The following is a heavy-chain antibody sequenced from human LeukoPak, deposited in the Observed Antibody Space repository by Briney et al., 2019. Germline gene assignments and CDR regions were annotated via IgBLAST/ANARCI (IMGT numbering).Heavy chain of an antibody. CDR3: ARAVSSGWYYFDY. CDR2: IIPIFGTA. J-gene: IGHJ4*02. CDR1: GYTFTSYG. Sequence: SVKVSCKASGYTFTSYGISWVRQAPGQGLEWMGGIIPIFGTANYAQKFQGRVTITADESTSTAYMELSSLRSEDTAVYYCARAVSSGWYYFDYWGQGTLVTVSS. D-gene: IGHD6-19*01. V-gene: IGHV1-69*13.